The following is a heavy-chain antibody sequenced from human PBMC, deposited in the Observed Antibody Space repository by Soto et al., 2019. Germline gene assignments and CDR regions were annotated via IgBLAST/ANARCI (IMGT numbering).Heavy chain of an antibody. J-gene: IGHJ4*02. CDR2: ISGSSSMI. CDR1: GFTFITYE. V-gene: IGHV3-48*03. D-gene: IGHD3-3*01. Sequence: PGGSLRLSCVASGFTFITYEMNWVRQAPGRGLEWISYISGSSSMIYYTDSVKGRFTISRDDAKNSLYLQMNSLRAEDTAVYYCANDFWSEYRWGQGTLVTVSS. CDR3: ANDFWSEYR.